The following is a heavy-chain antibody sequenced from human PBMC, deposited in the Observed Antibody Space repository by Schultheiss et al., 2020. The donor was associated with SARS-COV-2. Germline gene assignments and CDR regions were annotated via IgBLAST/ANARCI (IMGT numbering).Heavy chain of an antibody. CDR2: ISSSSSTI. V-gene: IGHV3-48*02. Sequence: GGSLRLSCAVSGFTFSSYSMNWVRQAPGKGLEWLSYISSSSSTIYYADSVKGRFTISRDNAKNSLYLQMNSLRDEDTAVYYCARDGAGELPAPFDIWGQGTMVTVSS. J-gene: IGHJ3*02. D-gene: IGHD4-23*01. CDR3: ARDGAGELPAPFDI. CDR1: GFTFSSYS.